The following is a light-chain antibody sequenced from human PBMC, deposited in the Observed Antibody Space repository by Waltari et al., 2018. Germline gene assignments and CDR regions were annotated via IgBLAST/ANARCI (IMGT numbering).Light chain of an antibody. J-gene: IGKJ4*01. Sequence: EIVFTQSPGTLSLSRGEGATLSYRTSQTIRTTYLAWYQQKPGQAPTLLIYGTFSRATGIPDRFTGSGSGTDFSLTISSLEAEDFATYYCQQYDISPLTFGGGTKVEIK. V-gene: IGKV3-20*01. CDR1: QTIRTTY. CDR2: GTF. CDR3: QQYDISPLT.